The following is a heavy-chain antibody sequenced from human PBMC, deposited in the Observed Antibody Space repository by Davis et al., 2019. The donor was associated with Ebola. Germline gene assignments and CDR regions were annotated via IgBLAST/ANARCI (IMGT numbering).Heavy chain of an antibody. CDR2: ISYDGSNK. J-gene: IGHJ4*03. CDR3: ARSPRPTHCSGTSCHNLYYFDN. D-gene: IGHD2-2*02. Sequence: PGGSLRLSCAASGFTFSSYAMHWVRQAPGRGLEWVAVISYDGSNKYYADPVKGRFTISRDNSENTLYLQMNSLRAEDTAVYYCARSPRPTHCSGTSCHNLYYFDNWGQGTLVTVSS. V-gene: IGHV3-30-3*01. CDR1: GFTFSSYA.